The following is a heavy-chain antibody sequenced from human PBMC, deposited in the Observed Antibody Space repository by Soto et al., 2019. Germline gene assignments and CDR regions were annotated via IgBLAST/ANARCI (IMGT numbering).Heavy chain of an antibody. CDR3: AREAFQEPFFDH. CDR1: GFTFSSYG. CDR2: IWYDGSNK. D-gene: IGHD1-26*01. Sequence: QVQLVESGGGVVQPGRSLRLSCAASGFTFSSYGMHWVRQAPGKGLEWVAVIWYDGSNKYYADSVKGRFTISRDNSKNTLYLQMNSLRAEDTAVYYCAREAFQEPFFDHWGQGTLVTVSS. V-gene: IGHV3-33*01. J-gene: IGHJ4*02.